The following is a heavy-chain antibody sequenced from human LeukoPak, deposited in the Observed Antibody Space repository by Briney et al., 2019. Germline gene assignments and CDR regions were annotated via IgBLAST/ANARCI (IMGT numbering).Heavy chain of an antibody. V-gene: IGHV4-59*01. J-gene: IGHJ3*02. CDR3: ARAGEGAFDI. CDR2: IYYSGST. CDR1: GGSISSYY. Sequence: SETLSLTCTVSGGSISSYYWSWIRQPPGKGLEWIGYIYYSGSTNYNPSLKSRVTISVDTSKNQFSLKLSSVTAADTAVYYCARAGEGAFDIWGQGTMVTVSS. D-gene: IGHD3-10*01.